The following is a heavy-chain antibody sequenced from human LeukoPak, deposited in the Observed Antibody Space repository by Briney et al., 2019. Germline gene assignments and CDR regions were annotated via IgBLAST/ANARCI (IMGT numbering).Heavy chain of an antibody. J-gene: IGHJ4*02. CDR3: ARAELGGSNTDY. V-gene: IGHV3-23*01. Sequence: GGSLRLSCAASGFTFSSYAMSWVRQAPGKGLEWVSAISGSGGSTYYADSVKGRFTISRDNSKNTLYLQMNSLRAEDTAVYYCARAELGGSNTDYWGQGTLVTVSS. CDR2: ISGSGGST. CDR1: GFTFSSYA. D-gene: IGHD4-23*01.